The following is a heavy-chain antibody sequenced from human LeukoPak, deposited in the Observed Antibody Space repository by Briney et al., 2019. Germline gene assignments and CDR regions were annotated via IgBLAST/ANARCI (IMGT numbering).Heavy chain of an antibody. V-gene: IGHV1-2*02. J-gene: IGHJ4*02. Sequence: PVASVKVSCKASGYTFTGYYIHWVRQAPGQGLEWTGWINPNSGGTNYAQKFQGRVTMTRDTSISTAYMELSRLRSDDTAVYYCARWYYDSSGYYYFDYWGQGTLVTVSS. D-gene: IGHD3-22*01. CDR2: INPNSGGT. CDR1: GYTFTGYY. CDR3: ARWYYDSSGYYYFDY.